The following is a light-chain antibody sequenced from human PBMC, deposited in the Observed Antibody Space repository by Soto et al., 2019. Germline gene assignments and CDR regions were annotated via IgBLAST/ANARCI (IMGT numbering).Light chain of an antibody. J-gene: IGLJ2*01. CDR1: SGNSSYS. V-gene: IGLV4-60*03. CDR3: ETWDSKTQV. CDR2: LEGSGSY. Sequence: QPVLTQSSSASASLGSSVKLTCTLSSGNSSYSIAWHQQQPGKAPRYLMKLEGSGSYNKGSGVPDRFAGSSSGADRYLTISNLQSGDESDYYCETWDSKTQVFGGGTKLTVL.